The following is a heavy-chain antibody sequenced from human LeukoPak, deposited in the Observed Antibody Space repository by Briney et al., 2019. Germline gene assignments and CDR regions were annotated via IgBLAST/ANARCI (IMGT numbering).Heavy chain of an antibody. CDR2: FDPEDGET. CDR1: GYTLTELS. Sequence: ASVKVSCKVSGYTLTELSMHWVRQAPGKGLEWMGGFDPEDGETIYAQKFQGRVTMTEDTSTDTAYMELSSLRSEDTAVYYCATARYADDSSGYYGDWGQETLVTVSS. V-gene: IGHV1-24*01. J-gene: IGHJ4*02. D-gene: IGHD3-22*01. CDR3: ATARYADDSSGYYGD.